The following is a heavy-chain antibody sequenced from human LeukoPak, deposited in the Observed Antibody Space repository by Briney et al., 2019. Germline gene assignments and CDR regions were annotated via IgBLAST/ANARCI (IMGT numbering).Heavy chain of an antibody. J-gene: IGHJ4*02. CDR3: ARGSTMVRGVIITTPHFDY. CDR2: IYHSGST. D-gene: IGHD3-10*01. V-gene: IGHV4-30-2*01. CDR1: GGSISSGGYS. Sequence: SQTLSLTCAVSGGSISSGGYSWSWIRQPPGKGLEWIGYIYHSGSTYYNPSLKSRVTISVDRSKNQFSLKLSSVTAADTAVYYCARGSTMVRGVIITTPHFDYWGQGTLVTVSS.